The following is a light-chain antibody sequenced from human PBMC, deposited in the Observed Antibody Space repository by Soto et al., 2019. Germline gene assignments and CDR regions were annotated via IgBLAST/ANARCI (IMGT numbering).Light chain of an antibody. CDR1: SSDVGGHNY. CDR3: SSYTSSSSVV. CDR2: DVS. Sequence: QSVLTQPASVSGSPGQSITISCTGTSSDVGGHNYVSWYQHHPGKAPTLMIYDVSNRPSGVSNRFSGSKSGNTASLTISGLQAEDEADYYCSSYTSSSSVVFGGGTKVTVL. J-gene: IGLJ2*01. V-gene: IGLV2-14*03.